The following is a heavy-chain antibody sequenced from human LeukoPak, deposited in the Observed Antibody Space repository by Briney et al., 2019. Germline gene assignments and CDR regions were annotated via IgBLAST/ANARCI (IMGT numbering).Heavy chain of an antibody. CDR2: IYPGDSDT. Sequence: GESLKISCKGSGYSFTSYWIGWVRQMPGKGLEWMGIIYPGDSDTRYSPSFQGQVTISADKSISTAYLQWSSLKASDTAMYYCARHRELECSSSAGVYYYYYMDVWGKGTTVTVSS. J-gene: IGHJ6*03. CDR1: GYSFTSYW. CDR3: ARHRELECSSSAGVYYYYYMDV. D-gene: IGHD6-6*01. V-gene: IGHV5-51*01.